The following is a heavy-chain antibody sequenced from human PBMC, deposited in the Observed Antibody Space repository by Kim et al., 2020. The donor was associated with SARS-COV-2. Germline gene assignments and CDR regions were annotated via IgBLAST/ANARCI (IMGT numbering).Heavy chain of an antibody. J-gene: IGHJ1*01. CDR1: GFTFSNYW. V-gene: IGHV3-7*01. CDR3: ARSIPNIEASRIGVYF. CDR2: LWRDASGK. D-gene: IGHD5-12*01. Sequence: GGSLRLSCAASGFTFSNYWMSWVRQAPGKGLEWVATLWRDASGKFYVDSVKGRFTISRDNSENSLFLHMSSLRAEDTAVYYCARSIPNIEASRIGVYF.